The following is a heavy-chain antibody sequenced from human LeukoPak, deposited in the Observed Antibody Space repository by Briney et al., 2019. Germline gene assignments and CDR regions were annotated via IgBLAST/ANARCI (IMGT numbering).Heavy chain of an antibody. D-gene: IGHD1-26*01. CDR3: AVPTRRWELDADFDY. J-gene: IGHJ4*02. Sequence: ASVKVSCKASGYTFTSYYMHWVRQAPGQGLEWMGIINPSGGSTSYAQKFQGRVTMARDTSTSTVYMELSSLRSEDTAVYYCAVPTRRWELDADFDYWGQGTLVTVSS. CDR2: INPSGGST. V-gene: IGHV1-46*01. CDR1: GYTFTSYY.